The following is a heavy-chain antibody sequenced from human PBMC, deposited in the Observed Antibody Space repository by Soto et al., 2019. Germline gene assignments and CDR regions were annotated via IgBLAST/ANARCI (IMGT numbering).Heavy chain of an antibody. Sequence: QVQLQESGPGLVKPSETLSLMCTVSGGSISSYYWSWIRQPPGKGLEWIGYIYYSGSTNYNPSLKSRVTISLDTSKNQFSLKLSSVTAADTAVYYCARERRDGYKHYFDYWGQGTLVTVSS. J-gene: IGHJ4*02. D-gene: IGHD5-12*01. CDR2: IYYSGST. CDR3: ARERRDGYKHYFDY. CDR1: GGSISSYY. V-gene: IGHV4-59*01.